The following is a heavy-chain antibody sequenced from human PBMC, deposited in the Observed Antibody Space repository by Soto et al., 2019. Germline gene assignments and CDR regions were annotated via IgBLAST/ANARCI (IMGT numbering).Heavy chain of an antibody. CDR2: TNVNNGST. CDR1: GYTFTRYG. Sequence: ASVKVSCKASGYTFTRYGLTWVRQAPGQGLDWLGWTNVNNGSTVYAQKFQGRVTMTIDTSSTTAHMELRSMRSDDTDVYYCARVAVRWGRYFDWNYSGFDFWGQGALVTVSS. CDR3: ARVAVRWGRYFDWNYSGFDF. J-gene: IGHJ4*02. V-gene: IGHV1-18*01. D-gene: IGHD3-9*01.